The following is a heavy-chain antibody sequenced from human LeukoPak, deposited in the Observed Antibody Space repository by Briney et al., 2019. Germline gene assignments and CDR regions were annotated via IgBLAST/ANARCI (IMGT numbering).Heavy chain of an antibody. V-gene: IGHV4-34*01. D-gene: IGHD5-12*01. CDR2: INHSGST. CDR1: GGSFSGYY. Sequence: SETLSLTCAVYGGSFSGYYWSWIRQPPGKGLEWIGEINHSGSTNYNPSLKSRVTISEDTSKNQFSLKLSSVTAADTAVYYCARSVDIVATMSFVYWGQGTLVTVSS. CDR3: ARSVDIVATMSFVY. J-gene: IGHJ4*02.